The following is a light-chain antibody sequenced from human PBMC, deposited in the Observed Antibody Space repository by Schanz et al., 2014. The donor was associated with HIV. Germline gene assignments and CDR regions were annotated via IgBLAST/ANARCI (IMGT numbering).Light chain of an antibody. CDR2: EVT. Sequence: QSALTQPASVSGSPGQSITISCTGTSSDVGGYNYVSWYQQHPGKAPKLLIYEVTKWPSGVPDRFSGSKSGKTASLTISALQAEDEADYYCSSYTTTNTWLFGGGTKLTVL. J-gene: IGLJ3*02. CDR1: SSDVGGYNY. V-gene: IGLV2-14*01. CDR3: SSYTTTNTWL.